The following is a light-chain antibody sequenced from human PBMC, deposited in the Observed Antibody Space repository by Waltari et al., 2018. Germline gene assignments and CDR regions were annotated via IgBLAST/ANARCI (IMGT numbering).Light chain of an antibody. Sequence: QSALTQPRSVSGSPGQSVTISCTGTSSDVGGYNYFPWYQQPPDKAPKLIIYDINKRPSGVPDRFSGSKSGNTASLTISGLQAEDEADYYCCSYVGSNIYWVFGGGTKLTVL. CDR1: SSDVGGYNY. J-gene: IGLJ3*02. CDR2: DIN. CDR3: CSYVGSNIYWV. V-gene: IGLV2-11*01.